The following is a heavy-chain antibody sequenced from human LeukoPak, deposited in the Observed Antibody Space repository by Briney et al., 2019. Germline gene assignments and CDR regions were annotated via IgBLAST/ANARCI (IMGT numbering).Heavy chain of an antibody. CDR1: GFTFSSYS. CDR3: ARGAPVSSGYYRSYYYYYGMDV. V-gene: IGHV3-48*01. CDR2: ISSSSSTI. J-gene: IGHJ6*02. D-gene: IGHD3-22*01. Sequence: GGSLRLSCAASGFTFSSYSMDWVRQAPGKGLEWVSYISSSSSTIYYADSVKGRFTISRDNAKNSLYLQMNSLRAEDTAVYYCARGAPVSSGYYRSYYYYYGMDVWGQGTTVTVSS.